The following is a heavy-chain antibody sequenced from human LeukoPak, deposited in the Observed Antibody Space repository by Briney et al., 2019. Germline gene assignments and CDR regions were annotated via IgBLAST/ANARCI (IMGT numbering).Heavy chain of an antibody. Sequence: GASVKVSCKASGYTFTSYDINWVRQATGQGLEWMGWMNPNSGNTGYAQKFQGRVTMTRNTSISTAYMELSSLRSEDTAVYYCARGRYCSSTSCRQYYYGMDVWGQETTVTVSS. CDR3: ARGRYCSSTSCRQYYYGMDV. CDR2: MNPNSGNT. J-gene: IGHJ6*02. CDR1: GYTFTSYD. V-gene: IGHV1-8*01. D-gene: IGHD2-2*01.